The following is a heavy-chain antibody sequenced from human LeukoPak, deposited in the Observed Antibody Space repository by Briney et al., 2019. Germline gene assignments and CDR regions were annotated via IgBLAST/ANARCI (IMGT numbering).Heavy chain of an antibody. CDR3: ARVIAREYFDC. Sequence: SETLSLTCTVSGGSISSDYWSWIRQPPGKGLEWIGYIYHSGSTNYSPSLKSRVTISVGTSKNQFSLKLSSVTAADTAVYYCARVIAREYFDCWGQGTLVTVSS. CDR2: IYHSGST. J-gene: IGHJ4*02. V-gene: IGHV4-59*08. CDR1: GGSISSDY. D-gene: IGHD2-21*01.